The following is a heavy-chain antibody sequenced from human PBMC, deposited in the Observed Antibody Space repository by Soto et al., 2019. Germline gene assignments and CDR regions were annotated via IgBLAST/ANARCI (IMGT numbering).Heavy chain of an antibody. J-gene: IGHJ4*02. CDR3: ARSDTAMVTLDY. D-gene: IGHD5-18*01. CDR1: GGSISSSNW. Sequence: QVQLQESGPGLVKPSGTLSLTCAVSGGSISSSNWWSWVRQPPGKGLEWIGEIYHSGSTNYNPSLKSRXXIXVXXSKNQFSLKLSSVTAADTAVYYCARSDTAMVTLDYWGQGTLVTVSS. V-gene: IGHV4-4*02. CDR2: IYHSGST.